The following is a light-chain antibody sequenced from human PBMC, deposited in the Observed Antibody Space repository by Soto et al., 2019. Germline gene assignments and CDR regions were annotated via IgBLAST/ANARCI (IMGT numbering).Light chain of an antibody. V-gene: IGKV3-15*01. J-gene: IGKJ1*01. CDR1: QGVIVN. CDR2: GAS. Sequence: IVMPQSPGTLAVSPGERATLSCRASQGVIVNLAWYQQKPGQAPRLLIFGASTRATGVPARFSGSGSGTEFTLTISSLQPVDFGVYYCQQYYTWPRGTVGQGTRVEIK. CDR3: QQYYTWPRGT.